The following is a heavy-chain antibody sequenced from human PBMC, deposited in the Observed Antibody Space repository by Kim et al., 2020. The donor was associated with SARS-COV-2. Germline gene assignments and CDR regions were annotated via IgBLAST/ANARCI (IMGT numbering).Heavy chain of an antibody. Sequence: ASVKVSCKASGYTFTSYGISWVRQAPGQGLEWMGWISAYNGNTNYAQKLQGRVTMTTDTSTSTAYMELRSLRSDDTAVYYCARDSSYDFWSGYSTEVAGAFDNWGQGTMVTVSS. CDR1: GYTFTSYG. V-gene: IGHV1-18*01. CDR3: ARDSSYDFWSGYSTEVAGAFDN. D-gene: IGHD3-3*01. J-gene: IGHJ3*02. CDR2: ISAYNGNT.